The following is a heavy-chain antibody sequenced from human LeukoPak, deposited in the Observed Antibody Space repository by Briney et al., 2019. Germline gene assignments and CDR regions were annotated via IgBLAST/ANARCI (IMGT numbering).Heavy chain of an antibody. Sequence: GESLKISCKASGYSFTSYWIGWVRQMPGKGLEWMGIIYPGDSDNRYSPSFKGQVTISVDKSISTAYLQWSSLKASDTAMYYCASGRLRRPRDAFDIWGQGTMVTVSS. J-gene: IGHJ3*02. CDR1: GYSFTSYW. CDR2: IYPGDSDN. V-gene: IGHV5-51*01. CDR3: ASGRLRRPRDAFDI. D-gene: IGHD4-17*01.